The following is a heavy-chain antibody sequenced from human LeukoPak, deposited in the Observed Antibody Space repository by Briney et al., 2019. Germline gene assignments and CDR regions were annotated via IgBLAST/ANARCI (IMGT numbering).Heavy chain of an antibody. Sequence: SETLSLTCTVSGGSISSYYWSWIRQPPGKGLEWIGYIYYSGSTNYNPSLKSRVTISVDTSKNQFSLKLSSVTAADTAVYYCARGVSTTVTTEFDPWGQGTLVTVSS. D-gene: IGHD4-17*01. J-gene: IGHJ5*02. CDR2: IYYSGST. CDR1: GGSISSYY. CDR3: ARGVSTTVTTEFDP. V-gene: IGHV4-59*01.